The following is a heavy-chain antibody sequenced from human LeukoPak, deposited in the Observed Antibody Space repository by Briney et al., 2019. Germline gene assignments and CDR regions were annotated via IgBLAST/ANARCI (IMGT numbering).Heavy chain of an antibody. V-gene: IGHV3-53*01. CDR2: IYSGGST. CDR1: GFTVSSNY. J-gene: IGHJ6*02. D-gene: IGHD3-10*01. Sequence: GGSLRLSCAASGFTVSSNYMSWVRQAPGKGLEWVSVIYSGGSTYYADSVKGRFTISRDNSKNTLYLQMNSLRAEDTAVYYCARGQWFGELVYGMDVWGQGTTVTVSS. CDR3: ARGQWFGELVYGMDV.